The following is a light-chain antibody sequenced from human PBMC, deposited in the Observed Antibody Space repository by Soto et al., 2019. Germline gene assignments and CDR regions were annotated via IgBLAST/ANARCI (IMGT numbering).Light chain of an antibody. CDR2: GAS. CDR3: QQYNNWPRT. J-gene: IGKJ1*01. Sequence: IVLTQSPATLSVSPGERATLSCRASQSVSSNLAWHQQRPGQAPRLLIYGASTRATGIPARFSGSGSGTEFTLTISSLQSEDFALYYCQQYNNWPRTFGQGTKVDIK. CDR1: QSVSSN. V-gene: IGKV3-15*01.